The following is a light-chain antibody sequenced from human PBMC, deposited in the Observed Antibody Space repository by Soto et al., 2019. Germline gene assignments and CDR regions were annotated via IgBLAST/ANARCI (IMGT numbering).Light chain of an antibody. Sequence: QSALTQPPSASGSPGQSVTISCTGTSSDIGGYNYVSWYQQHPGTAPKLMIYEVSQRPSGVPDRFSGSKSSNTASLTVSGLQADDEADYYCSSYAGYNTVLFGGGTKLTVL. J-gene: IGLJ2*01. V-gene: IGLV2-8*01. CDR3: SSYAGYNTVL. CDR1: SSDIGGYNY. CDR2: EVS.